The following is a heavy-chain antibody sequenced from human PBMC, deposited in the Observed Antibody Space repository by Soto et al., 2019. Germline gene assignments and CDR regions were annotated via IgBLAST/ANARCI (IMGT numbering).Heavy chain of an antibody. Sequence: SVKVSCKASGDMFDTYTITWMRQAPGRGLERVGGIIPRSAKSNYAQKFEGRVTITADESTSTAYMELSSLRSDDTAVYYCARHHVDNWNRRHGMDVWGQGTTVTVSS. CDR2: IIPRSAKS. V-gene: IGHV1-69*13. CDR3: ARHHVDNWNRRHGMDV. D-gene: IGHD1-20*01. J-gene: IGHJ6*02. CDR1: GDMFDTYT.